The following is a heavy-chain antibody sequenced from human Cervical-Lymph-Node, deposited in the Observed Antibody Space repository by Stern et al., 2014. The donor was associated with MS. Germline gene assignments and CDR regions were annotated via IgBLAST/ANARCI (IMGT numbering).Heavy chain of an antibody. CDR1: GFSLTTNEVG. D-gene: IGHD4-17*01. V-gene: IGHV2-5*02. CDR3: AHSLGAVTGYYSGMDV. CDR2: IYWDDDD. Sequence: QVTLRESGPTLVKPTETLTLTCTVSGFSLTTNEVGVGWIRQPPGKALEWLGHIYWDDDDRYTPSLKSRLTITRDTSENQVVIRMTNVGPEDTATYYCAHSLGAVTGYYSGMDVWGHGTTVTVSS. J-gene: IGHJ6*02.